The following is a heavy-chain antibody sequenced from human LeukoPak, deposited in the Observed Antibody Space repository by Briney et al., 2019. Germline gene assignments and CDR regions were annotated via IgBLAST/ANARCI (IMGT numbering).Heavy chain of an antibody. J-gene: IGHJ6*03. CDR2: ISSSSSYI. Sequence: GGSLRLSCAASGFTFSRYSKNWVRQAPGKGLEWVSSISSSSSYIYYADSVKGRFTISRDNAKNSLYLQMNSQRAEDTAVYYCAREDIDITVGTSYVLDFDLRGKVITV. CDR3: AREDIDITVGTSYVLDFDL. V-gene: IGHV3-21*01. CDR1: GFTFSRYS. D-gene: IGHD6-19*01.